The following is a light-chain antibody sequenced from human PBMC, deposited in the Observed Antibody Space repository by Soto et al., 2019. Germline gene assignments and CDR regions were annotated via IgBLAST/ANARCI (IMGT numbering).Light chain of an antibody. J-gene: IGKJ3*01. CDR1: RAISSSF. CDR3: QQYGGSPLLT. V-gene: IGKV3-20*01. CDR2: GAS. Sequence: IVLTQSPGTLSLSPGDRATLSCRASRAISSSFLAWYQQKPGQAPRLLIYGASSRATGIPDRFSGSGSGTDFTLIISRLEPEDFGVYYCQQYGGSPLLTFGPGTKVDIK.